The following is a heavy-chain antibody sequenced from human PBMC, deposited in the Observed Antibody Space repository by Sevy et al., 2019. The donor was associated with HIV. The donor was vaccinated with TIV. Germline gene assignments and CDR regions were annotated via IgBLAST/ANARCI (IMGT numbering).Heavy chain of an antibody. V-gene: IGHV3-48*01. D-gene: IGHD3-22*01. CDR3: VIPYFYVSN. CDR1: GFIFSDYS. J-gene: IGHJ4*02. CDR2: IGSTGTK. Sequence: GGSLRLSCAASGFIFSDYSMTWVRQAPGKGLQWVSHIGSTGTKYYADSVKGRFTISRDTAKNSPYLQMNSLRAEDTALYFCVIPYFYVSNRGQGTLVTVSS.